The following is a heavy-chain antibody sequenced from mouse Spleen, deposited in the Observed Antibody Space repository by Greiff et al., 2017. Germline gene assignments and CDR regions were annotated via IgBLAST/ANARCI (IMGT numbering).Heavy chain of an antibody. V-gene: IGHV2-4-1*01. CDR1: GFSLTNYA. CDR2: IWSDGST. J-gene: IGHJ3*01. Sequence: VKLMESGPGLVAPSQSLSITCTVSGFSLTNYAVHWVRQSPGKGLEWLGVIWSDGSTDYNAAFISRLSISKDNSKSQVFFKMNSLQADDTAIYYCARKGGSNYPFAYWGQGTLVTVSA. CDR3: ARKGGSNYPFAY. D-gene: IGHD2-5*01.